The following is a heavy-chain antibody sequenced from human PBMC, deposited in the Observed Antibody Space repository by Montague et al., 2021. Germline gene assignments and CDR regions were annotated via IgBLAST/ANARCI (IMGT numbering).Heavy chain of an antibody. J-gene: IGHJ4*02. CDR1: GFIFNNYA. V-gene: IGHV3-9*01. D-gene: IGHD2-21*01. Sequence: SLRLSCAASGFIFNNYAMHWVRQAPGKGLEWVSGINGNSINIDYADSVKGRFTISRDNAKNPLYLQMNSLRAEDTAFYYCVKDTRDHYPDFWGQGILVTVSS. CDR3: VKDTRDHYPDF. CDR2: INGNSINI.